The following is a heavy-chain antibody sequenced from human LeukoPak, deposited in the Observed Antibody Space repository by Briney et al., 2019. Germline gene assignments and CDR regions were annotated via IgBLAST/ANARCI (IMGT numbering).Heavy chain of an antibody. D-gene: IGHD4-17*01. CDR1: GFTFGSYA. J-gene: IGHJ3*01. CDR2: ISGNGVGT. V-gene: IGHV3-23*01. CDR3: AFRGKVMVTTKGAFDF. Sequence: PGGSLRLSCVASGFTFGSYAMSWVRQAPGKGLEWVSLISGNGVGTDYADSVKGRFTISRDNSKNTLYLQMNSLRAEDTAVYYCAFRGKVMVTTKGAFDFWGQGKMVTASS.